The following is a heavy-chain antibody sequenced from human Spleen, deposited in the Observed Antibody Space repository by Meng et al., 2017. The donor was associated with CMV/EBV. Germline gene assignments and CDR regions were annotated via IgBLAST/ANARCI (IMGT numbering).Heavy chain of an antibody. J-gene: IGHJ2*01. D-gene: IGHD3-22*01. V-gene: IGHV4-4*02. CDR2: IYHTGST. Sequence: ASITSSNWWNWVRQPPGKALEWIGQIYHTGSTHYNPSLRSRVTISVDKSENQFSLRLSSVTASDTAVYYCARDVDFDSRGYFQYFDRWGRGTLVTVSS. CDR3: ARDVDFDSRGYFQYFDR. CDR1: ASITSSNW.